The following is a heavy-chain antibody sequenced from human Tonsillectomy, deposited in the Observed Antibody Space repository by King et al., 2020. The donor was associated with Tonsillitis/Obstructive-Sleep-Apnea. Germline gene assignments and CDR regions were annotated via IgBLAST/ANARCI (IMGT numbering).Heavy chain of an antibody. J-gene: IGHJ5*02. D-gene: IGHD2-2*02. CDR3: AGTGAIGNWFDP. Sequence: QLQESGPGLVKPSETLSLTCTVSGGSISSYYWSWIRQPPGKGLEWIGYIYYSGSTNYNPSLKSRVTISIDTSENQFSLKLTSVTAADTAVYYCAGTGAIGNWFDPWGQGTLVTVSS. CDR2: IYYSGST. CDR1: GGSISSYY. V-gene: IGHV4-59*08.